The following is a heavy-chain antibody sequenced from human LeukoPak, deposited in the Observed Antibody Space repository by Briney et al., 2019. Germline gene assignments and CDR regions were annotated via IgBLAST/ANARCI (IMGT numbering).Heavy chain of an antibody. Sequence: PGGSLRLSCAASGFTFSDYYMSWLRQAPGRGLEWVSYISSSSSTIYYADSVKGRFTISRDNAKNTLYLQMNSLRAEDTAVYYCERAVDTARVASELRGLYYNYGMDVWGQGTTVTVSS. V-gene: IGHV3-11*04. J-gene: IGHJ6*02. CDR1: GFTFSDYY. CDR3: ERAVDTARVASELRGLYYNYGMDV. D-gene: IGHD5-18*01. CDR2: ISSSSSTI.